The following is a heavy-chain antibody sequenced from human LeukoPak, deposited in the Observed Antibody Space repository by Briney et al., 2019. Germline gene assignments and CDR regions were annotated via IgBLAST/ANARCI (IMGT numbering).Heavy chain of an antibody. V-gene: IGHV4-34*01. CDR1: GGSFSGYY. CDR3: ARCTTAPLDYYCDH. D-gene: IGHD2-8*01. CDR2: INHSGST. J-gene: IGHJ4*02. Sequence: SETLSLTCAVYGGSFSGYYWSWLRQPPGRGLEWIGEINHSGSTNYNPSLKSRVTISVDTSKNQFSLKLSSVTAADTAVYYCARCTTAPLDYYCDHGGQGTRVSVSS.